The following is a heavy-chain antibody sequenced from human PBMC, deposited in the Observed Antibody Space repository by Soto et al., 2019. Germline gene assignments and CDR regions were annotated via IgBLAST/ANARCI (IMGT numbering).Heavy chain of an antibody. CDR1: GFTFSSYW. V-gene: IGHV3-7*01. J-gene: IGHJ4*02. Sequence: GGSLRLSCAASGFTFSSYWMSWVRQAPGKGLEWVARINQDGSEKYYVDSVKGRFTISRDNAKNSLYLQMNSLRAEDTAVYYCARDDGYSYGPGFDYWGQGTLVTVSS. D-gene: IGHD5-18*01. CDR3: ARDDGYSYGPGFDY. CDR2: INQDGSEK.